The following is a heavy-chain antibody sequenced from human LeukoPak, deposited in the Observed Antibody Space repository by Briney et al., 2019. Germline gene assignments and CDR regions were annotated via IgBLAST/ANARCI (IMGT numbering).Heavy chain of an antibody. CDR2: IYYSGST. V-gene: IGHV4-39*07. Sequence: PSETLSLTCTVSGGSISSSSYYWGWIRQPPGKGLEWIGSIYYSGSTYYNPSLKSRVTISVDTSKNQFSLKLSSVTAADTAVYYCARYCSSTSCDAFDIWGQGTMVTVSS. J-gene: IGHJ3*02. D-gene: IGHD2-2*01. CDR3: ARYCSSTSCDAFDI. CDR1: GGSISSSSYY.